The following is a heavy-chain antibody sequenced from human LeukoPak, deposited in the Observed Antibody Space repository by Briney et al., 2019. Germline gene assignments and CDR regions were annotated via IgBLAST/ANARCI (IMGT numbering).Heavy chain of an antibody. Sequence: PGGSLRLSCAASGFSFKSFAMHWVRQAPGKGLEWVAVISDDGRNEYSADSVKGRFAISRDNSKNTLYLQMNSLRPEDTAAYYCARDQWELDYWGQGTLVTVSS. CDR2: ISDDGRNE. CDR3: ARDQWELDY. CDR1: GFSFKSFA. D-gene: IGHD1-26*01. V-gene: IGHV3-30*09. J-gene: IGHJ4*02.